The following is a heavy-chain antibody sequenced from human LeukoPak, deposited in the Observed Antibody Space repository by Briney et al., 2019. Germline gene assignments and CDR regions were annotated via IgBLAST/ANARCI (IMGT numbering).Heavy chain of an antibody. CDR2: ISYDGSNK. D-gene: IGHD1-26*01. Sequence: PGGSLRLSCAASGFTFSSYGMHWVRQAPGKGLEWVAVISYDGSNKYYADSVKGRFTISRDNSKNTLCLQMNSLRAEDTAVYYCAKLCIVGAAHFDYWGQGTLVTVSS. CDR3: AKLCIVGAAHFDY. J-gene: IGHJ4*02. V-gene: IGHV3-30*18. CDR1: GFTFSSYG.